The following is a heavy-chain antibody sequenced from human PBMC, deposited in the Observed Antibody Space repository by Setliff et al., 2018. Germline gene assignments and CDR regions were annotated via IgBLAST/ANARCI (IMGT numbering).Heavy chain of an antibody. Sequence: ASVKVSCKASGGTFNNYFLHWVRQATGQGLEWMGWMNPNSGNTGYAQKFQGRVTMTRNTSISTAYMELSSLRSDDTAVYYCARSFYGCFNYWGQGTLVTVSS. D-gene: IGHD3-10*01. CDR3: ARSFYGCFNY. CDR2: MNPNSGNT. J-gene: IGHJ4*02. V-gene: IGHV1-8*02. CDR1: GGTFNNYF.